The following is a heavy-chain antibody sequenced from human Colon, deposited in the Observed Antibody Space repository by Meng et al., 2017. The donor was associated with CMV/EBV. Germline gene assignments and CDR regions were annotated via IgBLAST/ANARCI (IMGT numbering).Heavy chain of an antibody. CDR2: ISYGSTYV. J-gene: IGHJ4*02. CDR1: GFTFSDFG. D-gene: IGHD2-2*01. CDR3: VREGTSSSYDY. Sequence: GESLKISCATSGFTFSDFGMNWVRQAPGKGLEWVSSISYGSTYVEYADSVLGRFTITRDNAETSLYLQMDSLRVEDTALYYCVREGTSSSYDYWGQGTLVTVSS. V-gene: IGHV3-21*06.